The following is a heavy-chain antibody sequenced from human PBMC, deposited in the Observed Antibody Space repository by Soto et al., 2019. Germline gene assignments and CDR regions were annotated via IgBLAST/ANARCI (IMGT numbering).Heavy chain of an antibody. J-gene: IGHJ4*02. Sequence: SETLSLTCAVYGGSFSGYYWSWIRQPPGKGLEWIGEINHSGSTNYNPSLKSRVTISVDTSKNQFSLKLSSVTAADTAVYYCARSSGYDYEEFDYWGQGTLVTVSS. V-gene: IGHV4-34*01. CDR1: GGSFSGYY. D-gene: IGHD5-12*01. CDR2: INHSGST. CDR3: ARSSGYDYEEFDY.